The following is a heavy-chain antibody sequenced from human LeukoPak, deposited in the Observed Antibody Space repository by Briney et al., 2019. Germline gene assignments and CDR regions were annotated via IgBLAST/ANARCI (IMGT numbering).Heavy chain of an antibody. CDR3: SRALRGSGEFDY. J-gene: IGHJ4*02. CDR1: GDSVSSNSVA. Sequence: SQTLSLTCAISGDSVSSNSVAWNWIRQPPSRGLEWLGRTYCRSKWYNDYAVSVKSRITINPDTSKNQFSLQLNSVTPEDTAVYYCSRALRGSGEFDYWGQGTLVTVSS. D-gene: IGHD3-10*01. CDR2: TYCRSKWYN. V-gene: IGHV6-1*01.